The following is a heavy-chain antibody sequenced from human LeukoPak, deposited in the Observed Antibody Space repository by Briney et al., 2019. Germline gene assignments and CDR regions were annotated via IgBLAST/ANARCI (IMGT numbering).Heavy chain of an antibody. D-gene: IGHD1-1*01. CDR3: ARTGTTYYYYYMDV. CDR1: GYTFTSYD. J-gene: IGHJ6*03. V-gene: IGHV1-8*03. CDR2: MNPNSGNT. Sequence: ASVKVSCTASGYTFTSYDINWVRQATGQGLEWMGWMNPNSGNTGYAQKFQGRVTITRNTSISTAYMELSSLRSEDTAVYYCARTGTTYYYYYMDVWGKGTTVTVSS.